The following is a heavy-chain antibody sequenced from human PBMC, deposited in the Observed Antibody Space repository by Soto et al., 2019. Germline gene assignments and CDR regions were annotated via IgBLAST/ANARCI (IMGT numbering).Heavy chain of an antibody. CDR2: IYYSGSS. D-gene: IGHD3-10*01. V-gene: IGHV4-31*03. J-gene: IGHJ5*02. CDR1: GGSISSGGYY. CDR3: ARGVYGENWFDP. Sequence: QVQLQESGPGLVKPSQTLSLTCTVSGGSISSGGYYWSWIRQHPGKGLEWIGYIYYSGSSYYNPSLKSRVTISVDTSKNQFSLKLSSVTAADTAVYYCARGVYGENWFDPWGQGTLVTVSS.